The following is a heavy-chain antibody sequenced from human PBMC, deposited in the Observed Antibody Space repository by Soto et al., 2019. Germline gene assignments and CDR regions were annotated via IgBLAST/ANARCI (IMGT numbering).Heavy chain of an antibody. J-gene: IGHJ6*02. CDR2: IGSSGGNS. D-gene: IGHD1-1*01. CDR1: GFIFSDFT. V-gene: IGHV3-21*01. Sequence: EVQLVESGGGLVKPGGSLRLSCAVSGFIFSDFTMNWVRQAPGKGLEWVASIGSSGGNSFYADSVKGRCIISRDNAKTSLELQINSLRAEDTAVYYCAREKRHNSLGGRFGMDVWGQGTTVTVS. CDR3: AREKRHNSLGGRFGMDV.